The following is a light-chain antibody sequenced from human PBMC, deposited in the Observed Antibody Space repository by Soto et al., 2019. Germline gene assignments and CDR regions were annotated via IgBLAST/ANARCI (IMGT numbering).Light chain of an antibody. CDR3: FSYTTSSAPYV. V-gene: IGLV2-14*01. CDR1: TSDVGGYNY. J-gene: IGLJ1*01. Sequence: QSALTQPASVSGSPGQSITISCTGTTSDVGGYNYVSWYQQHPGKAPKLLIYGVSNRPSGVSNRFSGSKSGNTASLTISGLQAEDEAAYYCFSYTTSSAPYVFGTGTKLTVL. CDR2: GVS.